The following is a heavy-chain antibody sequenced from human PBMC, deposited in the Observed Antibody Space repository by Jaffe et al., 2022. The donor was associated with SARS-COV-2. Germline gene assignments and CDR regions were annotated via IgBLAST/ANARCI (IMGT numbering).Heavy chain of an antibody. Sequence: EVQLVQSGAEVKKPGESLRISCKGSGYSFTSYWISWVRQMPGKGLEWMGRIDPSDSYTNYSPSFQGHVTISADKSISTAYLQWSSLKASDTAMYYCARGQKREYCTNGVCPNDYYYGMDVWGQGTTVTVSS. J-gene: IGHJ6*02. CDR1: GYSFTSYW. CDR2: IDPSDSYT. D-gene: IGHD2-8*01. CDR3: ARGQKREYCTNGVCPNDYYYGMDV. V-gene: IGHV5-10-1*03.